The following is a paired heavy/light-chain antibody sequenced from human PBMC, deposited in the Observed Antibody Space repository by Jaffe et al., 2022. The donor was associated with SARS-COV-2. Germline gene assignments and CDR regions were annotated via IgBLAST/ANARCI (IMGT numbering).Heavy chain of an antibody. CDR1: GFTFSSHW. CDR2: IKQDGSEK. D-gene: IGHD3-16*01. CDR3: ARRGAFDI. V-gene: IGHV3-7*01. Sequence: EVQLVESGGGLVQPGGSLRLSCAASGFTFSSHWMSWVRQAPGKGLEWVANIKQDGSEKYYVDSVKGRFTISRDNAKNSLYLQMNSLRAEDTAVYYCARRGAFDIWGQGTMVTVSS. J-gene: IGHJ3*02.
Light chain of an antibody. J-gene: IGKJ4*01. CDR2: AAS. CDR1: QGISNY. Sequence: DIQMTQSPSSLSASVGDRVTLTCRASQGISNYLAWFQQKPGKAPKSLIYAASSLQNGVPSKFSGSGSGTDFTLTISSLQPEDFATYYCQQYHSYPLTFGGGTKVEIK. CDR3: QQYHSYPLT. V-gene: IGKV1-16*02.